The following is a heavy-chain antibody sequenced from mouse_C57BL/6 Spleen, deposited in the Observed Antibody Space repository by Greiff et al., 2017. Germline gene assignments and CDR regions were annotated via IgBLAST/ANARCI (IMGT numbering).Heavy chain of an antibody. D-gene: IGHD1-1*01. V-gene: IGHV5-12*01. Sequence: EVKLVESGGGLVQPGGSLKLSCAASGFTFSDYYMYWVRQTPEKRLEWVAYISNGGGSTYYPDTVKGRFTISRDNAKNTLYLQMSRLKSEDTAMYYCARGYYGRGAMDYWGQGTSVTVSS. CDR2: ISNGGGST. CDR1: GFTFSDYY. CDR3: ARGYYGRGAMDY. J-gene: IGHJ4*01.